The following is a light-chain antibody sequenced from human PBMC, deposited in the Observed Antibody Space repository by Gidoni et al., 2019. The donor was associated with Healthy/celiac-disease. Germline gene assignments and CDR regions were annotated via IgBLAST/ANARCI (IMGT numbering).Light chain of an antibody. Sequence: EIVLTQSPATLSLSPGERATLACRASQSVSSYLAWYQQKPGQAPRLLIYDASNRATGIPARFSGSGSGTDFTLTISSLEPEDFAVYYCQQRSSWPPATFXQXTKLEIK. J-gene: IGKJ2*01. CDR2: DAS. CDR3: QQRSSWPPAT. V-gene: IGKV3-11*01. CDR1: QSVSSY.